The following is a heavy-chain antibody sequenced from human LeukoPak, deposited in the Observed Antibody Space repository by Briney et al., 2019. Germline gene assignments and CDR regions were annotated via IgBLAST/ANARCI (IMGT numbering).Heavy chain of an antibody. J-gene: IGHJ5*02. D-gene: IGHD3-9*01. CDR1: GGSISSGSYY. CDR2: IYYSGST. CDR3: ARIRVFSWFDP. Sequence: PSETLSLTCTVSGGSISSGSYYWGWIRQPPGKGLEWIGSIYYSGSTYYNPSPKSRVTISVDTSKNQFSLKLSSVTAADTAVYYCARIRVFSWFDPWGQGTLVTVSS. V-gene: IGHV4-39*01.